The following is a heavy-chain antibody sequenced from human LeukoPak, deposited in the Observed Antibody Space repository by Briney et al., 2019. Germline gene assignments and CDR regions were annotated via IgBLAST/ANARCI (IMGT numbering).Heavy chain of an antibody. CDR1: GYTFTGYY. CDR3: ARSPAQGAYSYGSDI. D-gene: IGHD5-18*01. J-gene: IGHJ3*02. V-gene: IGHV1-18*04. CDR2: INPNSGNT. Sequence: ASVNVSCKASGYTFTGYYMHWVRQAPGQGLEWMGWINPNSGNTNYAQKLQGRVTMTTDTSTSTAYMELRSLRSDDTAVYYCARSPAQGAYSYGSDIWGQGTMVTVSS.